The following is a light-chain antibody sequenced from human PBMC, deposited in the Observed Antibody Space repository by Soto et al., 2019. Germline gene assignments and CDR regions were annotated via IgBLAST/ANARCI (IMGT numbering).Light chain of an antibody. J-gene: IGKJ3*01. Sequence: DIQMTQSPSSLSASVGDRVTITCRASQGISNYLAWYQQKPGKVPKLLIYAASTLQSGVPSRFSGSGSGTDFTLTISGLQPEDVATYYCQQYNSAPRTFGPGTKVHIK. CDR1: QGISNY. CDR3: QQYNSAPRT. CDR2: AAS. V-gene: IGKV1-27*01.